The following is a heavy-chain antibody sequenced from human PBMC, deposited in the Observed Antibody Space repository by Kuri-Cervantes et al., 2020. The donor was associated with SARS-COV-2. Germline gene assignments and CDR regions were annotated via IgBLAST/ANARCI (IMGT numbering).Heavy chain of an antibody. CDR2: INAGNGNT. CDR1: GYTFTSYY. Sequence: ASVKVSCKASGYTFTSYYMHWVRQAPGQGLEWMGWINAGNGNTKYSQKFQGRVTITRDTSASTAYMELSSLRSEDTAVYYCAREGYSYGLDFDYWGQGTLVTVSS. J-gene: IGHJ4*02. V-gene: IGHV1-3*01. D-gene: IGHD5-18*01. CDR3: AREGYSYGLDFDY.